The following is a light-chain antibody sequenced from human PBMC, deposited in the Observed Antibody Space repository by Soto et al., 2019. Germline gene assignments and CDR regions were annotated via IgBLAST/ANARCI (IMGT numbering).Light chain of an antibody. CDR1: SSNIGSRT. CDR2: NNN. J-gene: IGLJ1*01. CDR3: AAWDDNLNCYV. Sequence: QSVLTQTPSASGTPGQRVTISCSGSSSNIGSRTVSWYQHLPGTAPKLLIYNNNQRPSGVPDRLSGSKSGTSASLAISRLQSEDEADYYCAAWDDNLNCYVFGTGTKLTVL. V-gene: IGLV1-44*01.